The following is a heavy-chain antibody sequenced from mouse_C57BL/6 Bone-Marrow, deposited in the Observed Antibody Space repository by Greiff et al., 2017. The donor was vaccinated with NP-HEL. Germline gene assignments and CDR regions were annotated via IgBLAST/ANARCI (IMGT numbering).Heavy chain of an antibody. J-gene: IGHJ3*01. CDR2: INPYNGGT. Sequence: VQLQQSGPVLVKPGASVKMSCKASGYTFTDYYMNWVKQSHGKSLEWIGVINPYNGGTSYNQKFKGKATLTVDKSSSTAYMELNSLTSEDSAVYYCALFYGSSQFAYWGQGTLVTVSA. CDR1: GYTFTDYY. CDR3: ALFYGSSQFAY. V-gene: IGHV1-19*01. D-gene: IGHD1-1*01.